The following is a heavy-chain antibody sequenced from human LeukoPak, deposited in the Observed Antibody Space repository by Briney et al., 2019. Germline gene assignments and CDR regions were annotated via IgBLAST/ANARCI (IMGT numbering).Heavy chain of an antibody. CDR1: GVTFSDNY. CDR3: ASEPRLLDH. J-gene: IGHJ4*02. D-gene: IGHD6-25*01. CDR2: ISNGGTTT. V-gene: IGHV3-11*04. Sequence: PGGSLRLSCAAPGVTFSDNYMSWIRQAPGKGLEWVSYISNGGTTTKYADSVEGRFTISRDNAKNFLYLQMNSLRAEDAAVYFCASEPRLLDHWGQGALVTVSS.